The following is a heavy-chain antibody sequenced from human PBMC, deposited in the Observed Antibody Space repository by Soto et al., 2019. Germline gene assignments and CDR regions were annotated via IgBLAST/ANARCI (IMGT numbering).Heavy chain of an antibody. Sequence: GSVKVSCKASGYTFTSYGISWVRQAPGQGLEWMGWISAYNGNTNYAQKLQGRVTMTTDTSTSTAYMELRSLRSDDTAVYYCARVPPTIRFLEWLSYFDYWGQGTLVTVSS. J-gene: IGHJ4*02. D-gene: IGHD3-3*01. CDR2: ISAYNGNT. V-gene: IGHV1-18*04. CDR1: GYTFTSYG. CDR3: ARVPPTIRFLEWLSYFDY.